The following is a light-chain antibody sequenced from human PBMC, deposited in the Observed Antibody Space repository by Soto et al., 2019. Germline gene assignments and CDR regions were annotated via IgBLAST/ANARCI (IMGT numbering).Light chain of an antibody. CDR2: EVC. V-gene: IGLV2-14*01. CDR3: GLHRTGGSFV. CDR1: SSDVGGYNY. Sequence: QSALTQPASVPGSPGQSIAISCTGTSSDVGGYNYVSWYQQLPGKAPKLLISEVCNRPSGVSHRFSGSKSGHPASLTFTGLHAEDEADYYCGLHRTGGSFVFGTGTKVTV. J-gene: IGLJ1*01.